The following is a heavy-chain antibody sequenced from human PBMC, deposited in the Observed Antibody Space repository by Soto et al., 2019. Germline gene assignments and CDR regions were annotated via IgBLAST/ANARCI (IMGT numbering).Heavy chain of an antibody. CDR3: ARSQVIAARPYYFDS. CDR1: GFTFSTYS. D-gene: IGHD6-6*01. V-gene: IGHV3-21*01. CDR2: ISSSSSDI. Sequence: GGSLRLSCAASGFTFSTYSMNWVRQAPGKGLEWVSSISSSSSDIYYADSVRGRFTVSRDNTKNSLYLQMNRLRAEDTAVYYCARSQVIAARPYYFDSWGQLSLVTVSS. J-gene: IGHJ4*02.